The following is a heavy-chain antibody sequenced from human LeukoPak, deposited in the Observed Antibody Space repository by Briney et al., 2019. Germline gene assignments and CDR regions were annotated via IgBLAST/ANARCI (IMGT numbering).Heavy chain of an antibody. CDR1: GFTVSSNY. CDR3: ARGAYSSSWYNWFDP. CDR2: IYSGGST. V-gene: IGHV3-66*01. Sequence: GGSLRLSCAASGFTVSSNYMSWVRQAPGKGLEWVSVIYSGGSTYYADSVKGRFTISRDNSKNTLYLQMNSLRAEDTAVYYCARGAYSSSWYNWFDPWGQGTLVTVSS. J-gene: IGHJ5*02. D-gene: IGHD6-13*01.